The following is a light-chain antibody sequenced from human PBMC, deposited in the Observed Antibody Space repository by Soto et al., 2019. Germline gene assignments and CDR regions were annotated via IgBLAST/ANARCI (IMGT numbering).Light chain of an antibody. CDR2: EVT. CDR3: TLYAGSNIWV. CDR1: SSDVGAYNY. Sequence: QSALTQPPSASGSPGQSVTISCTGTSSDVGAYNYVSWYQQYPGKAPKLMIYEVTKRPSGVPDRFSGSKPGKTASLTVSGLQPEDEADYHCTLYAGSNIWVFGGGTKLNVL. J-gene: IGLJ3*02. V-gene: IGLV2-8*01.